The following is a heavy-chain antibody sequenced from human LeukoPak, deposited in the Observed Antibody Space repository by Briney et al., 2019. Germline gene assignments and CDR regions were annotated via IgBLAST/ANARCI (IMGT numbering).Heavy chain of an antibody. D-gene: IGHD4-23*01. V-gene: IGHV3-23*01. CDR1: GFTFSNYG. CDR2: ISGRDSNT. J-gene: IGHJ4*02. Sequence: PGGSLRLSCAASGFTFSNYGMSWVRQAPGKGLEWVSLISGRDSNTYYADSVEGRFTISRDNSRNTLYLQMNSLSAEDTAIYFCAKRSDYGDNGNYFDYWGQGTLVTVSS. CDR3: AKRSDYGDNGNYFDY.